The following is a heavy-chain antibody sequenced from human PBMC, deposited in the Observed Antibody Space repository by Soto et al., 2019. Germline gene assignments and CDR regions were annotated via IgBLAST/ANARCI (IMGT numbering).Heavy chain of an antibody. D-gene: IGHD3-22*01. J-gene: IGHJ4*02. CDR3: ARPRYDSTGTPFDH. V-gene: IGHV3-74*01. CDR1: GFTFSRYW. CDR2: INTDGGST. Sequence: EVQLVESGGGLVQPGGSLRLSCAASGFTFSRYWLHWVRQAPGKGLVWVSGINTDGGSTDYADSVKGRFIISRDNAKNTRYLQRNSLRAEDTAVYYWARPRYDSTGTPFDHWGLGTLVTVSS.